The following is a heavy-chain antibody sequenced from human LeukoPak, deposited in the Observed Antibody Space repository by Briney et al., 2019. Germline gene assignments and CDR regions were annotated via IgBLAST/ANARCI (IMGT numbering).Heavy chain of an antibody. CDR3: ARDGRPLDY. CDR2: IKQDGGEK. V-gene: IGHV3-7*03. Sequence: GGSLRLSCVDSGTTFSRYWMSWVRQAPGKGPEWVANIKQDGGEKCYVDSVKGRFTISRDNAKNSLYLQMNSLRVEDTAVYYCARDGRPLDYWSQGTLVTVSS. J-gene: IGHJ4*02. CDR1: GTTFSRYW.